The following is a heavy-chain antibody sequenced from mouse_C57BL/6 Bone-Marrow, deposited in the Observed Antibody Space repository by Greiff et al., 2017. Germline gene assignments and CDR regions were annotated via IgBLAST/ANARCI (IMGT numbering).Heavy chain of an antibody. V-gene: IGHV1-54*01. J-gene: IGHJ3*01. CDR1: GYAFTNYL. CDR3: ARCGAG. D-gene: IGHD3-3*01. Sequence: VQLQQSGAGLVRPGTSVKVSCKASGYAFTNYLIEWVKQRPGQGLEWIGVINPGSGGTNYTEKFKGKATLTADNSSSTAYMQLSSLTSEDSAVYFCARCGAGWGQGTPVTV. CDR2: INPGSGGT.